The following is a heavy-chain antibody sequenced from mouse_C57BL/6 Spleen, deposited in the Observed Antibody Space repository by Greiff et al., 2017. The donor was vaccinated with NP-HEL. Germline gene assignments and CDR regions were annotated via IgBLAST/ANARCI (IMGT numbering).Heavy chain of an antibody. V-gene: IGHV5-4*01. Sequence: EVMLVESGGGLVKPGGSLKLSCAASGFTFSSYAMSWVRQTPEKRLEWVATISDGGSYTYYPDNVQGRFTISRDNAKNNLYLQMSHLKSEDTAMYYCARDERDYGNYVRAMDYWGQGTSVTVSS. D-gene: IGHD2-1*01. CDR1: GFTFSSYA. CDR3: ARDERDYGNYVRAMDY. CDR2: ISDGGSYT. J-gene: IGHJ4*01.